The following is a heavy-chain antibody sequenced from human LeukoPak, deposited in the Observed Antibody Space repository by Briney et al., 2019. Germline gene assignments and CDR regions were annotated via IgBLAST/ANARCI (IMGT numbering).Heavy chain of an antibody. D-gene: IGHD3-22*01. CDR1: GGSISSSSYY. Sequence: PSETLSFTCTVSGGSISSSSYYWGWIRQPPGKGLEWIGSIYYSGSTYYNPSLKSRVTISVDTSKNQSSLKLSSVTAAGTAVYYCARLRYYYEDYMDVWGKGTTVTISS. CDR2: IYYSGST. J-gene: IGHJ6*03. CDR3: ARLRYYYEDYMDV. V-gene: IGHV4-39*07.